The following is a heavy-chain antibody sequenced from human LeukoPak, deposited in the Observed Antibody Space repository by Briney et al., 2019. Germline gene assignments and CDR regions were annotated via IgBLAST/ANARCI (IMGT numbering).Heavy chain of an antibody. J-gene: IGHJ6*02. CDR3: AKGDTIGDRLYYYYGMDV. D-gene: IGHD3-10*01. CDR2: ISGSGGST. V-gene: IGHV3-23*01. CDR1: GFTFSSYA. Sequence: GGSLRLSCAASGFTFSSYAMSSVRQAPGKGLEWVSAISGSGGSTYYADSVKGRFTISRDNSKNTLYLQMNSLRAEDTAVYYCAKGDTIGDRLYYYYGMDVWGQGTTVTVSS.